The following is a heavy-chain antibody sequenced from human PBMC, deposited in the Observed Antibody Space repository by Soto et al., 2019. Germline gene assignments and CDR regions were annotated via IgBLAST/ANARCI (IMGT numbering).Heavy chain of an antibody. V-gene: IGHV3-74*01. CDR1: GFIFTDYW. CDR2: IKSDESTT. Sequence: EVQLVESGGGLVQPGGSLRLSCAASGFIFTDYWIHWVRQAPGKGLVWVSRIKSDESTTNYADSVWGRLTISRDNAKNTVYLQINSLRADDTVVYYCARGARNYYYFDYWGQATLVTVSS. CDR3: ARGARNYYYFDY. J-gene: IGHJ4*02. D-gene: IGHD3-10*01.